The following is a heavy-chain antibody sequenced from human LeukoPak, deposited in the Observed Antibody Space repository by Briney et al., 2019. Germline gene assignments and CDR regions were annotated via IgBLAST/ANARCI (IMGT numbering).Heavy chain of an antibody. D-gene: IGHD3-9*01. CDR3: ARDRRGILTGYEYQYYFDY. V-gene: IGHV3-7*05. CDR2: IKQDGSEK. Sequence: PGGSLRLSCAASGFTFSSYWMSWVRQAPGKGLEWVANIKQDGSEKYYVDSVKGRFTISRDNAKNSLYLQMNSLRAEDTAVYYCARDRRGILTGYEYQYYFDYWGQGTLVTVSS. J-gene: IGHJ4*02. CDR1: GFTFSSYW.